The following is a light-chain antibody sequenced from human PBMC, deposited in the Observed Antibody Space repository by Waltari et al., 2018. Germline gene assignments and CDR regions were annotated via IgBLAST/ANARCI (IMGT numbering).Light chain of an antibody. J-gene: IGLJ2*01. CDR2: KDK. CDR3: QSLDRSGTVI. Sequence: SYELTQPPSVSVSPGQTARIPCPGDEFPRQHAFWFQQKSRQAPVLVLYKDKERPSGIPERFSGSSSGTTVSLTISGVLAEDEADYYCQSLDRSGTVIFGGGTTLTVL. CDR1: EFPRQH. V-gene: IGLV3-25*03.